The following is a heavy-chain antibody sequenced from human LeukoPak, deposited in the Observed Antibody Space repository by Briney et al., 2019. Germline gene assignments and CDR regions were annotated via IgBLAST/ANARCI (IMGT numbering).Heavy chain of an antibody. CDR3: AREVDRDYVYP. Sequence: SETLSLTCTVSGYSTSSGYYWGWIRQPPGKGLEWIGSIFHSGSTYYNPSLKSRVTISVDTSKNQFSLKLSSVTAADTAVYYCAREVDRDYVYPWGQGTLVTVSS. D-gene: IGHD3-16*01. V-gene: IGHV4-38-2*02. CDR2: IFHSGST. CDR1: GYSTSSGYY. J-gene: IGHJ5*02.